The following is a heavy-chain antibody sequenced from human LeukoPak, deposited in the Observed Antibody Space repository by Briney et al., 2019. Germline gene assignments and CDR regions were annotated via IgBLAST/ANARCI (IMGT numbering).Heavy chain of an antibody. D-gene: IGHD2-2*01. CDR2: IIRTGSTT. J-gene: IGHJ4*02. CDR1: GFTFSSYS. V-gene: IGHV3-48*01. Sequence: GGSLRLSCAASGFTFSSYSMNWVRQAPGKGLEWISYIIRTGSTTYYADPVKGRFTISRDNANNSLSLQMSSLRAEDTAVYYCATGFWGYCSRNSCPLDNWGQGTLVTVAS. CDR3: ATGFWGYCSRNSCPLDN.